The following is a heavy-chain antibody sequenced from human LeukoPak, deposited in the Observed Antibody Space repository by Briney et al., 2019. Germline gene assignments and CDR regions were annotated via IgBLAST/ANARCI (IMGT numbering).Heavy chain of an antibody. CDR3: ARDQGGSYSGGDYDAFDI. CDR1: GFTFSRYA. D-gene: IGHD6-19*01. J-gene: IGHJ3*02. CDR2: IKRDGSDR. Sequence: PGGSLRLSCAASGFTFSRYAMTWVRQAPGKGLEWVANIKRDGSDRYYVDSVKGRFTISRDNAKNSLFLQMNSLRAEDTAVYYCARDQGGSYSGGDYDAFDIWGQGTMVTVSS. V-gene: IGHV3-7*01.